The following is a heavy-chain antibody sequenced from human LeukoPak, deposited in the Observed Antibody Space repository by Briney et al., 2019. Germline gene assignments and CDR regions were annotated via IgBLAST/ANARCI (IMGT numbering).Heavy chain of an antibody. CDR2: ISSSSSYI. CDR3: ASFTVAQLNAFDI. CDR1: GFTFSSYS. J-gene: IGHJ3*02. V-gene: IGHV3-21*01. D-gene: IGHD4-23*01. Sequence: GGSLRLSCVASGFTFSSYSMNWVRQAPGKGLEWVSSISSSSSYIYYADSVKGRFTISRDNAKNSLYLQMNSLRAEDTAVYYCASFTVAQLNAFDIWGQGTMVTVSS.